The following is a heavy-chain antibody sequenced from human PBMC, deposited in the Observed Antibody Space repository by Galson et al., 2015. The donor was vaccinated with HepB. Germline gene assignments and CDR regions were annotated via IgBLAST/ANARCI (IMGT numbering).Heavy chain of an antibody. Sequence: SVKVSCKASGYTFTSYDINWVRQATGQGLEWMGWMNPNSGNTGYAQRFQGRVTMTRNTSISTAYMELSSLRSEDTAVYYCARVSVEQWLAPYYYYYYMDVWGKGTTVTVSS. CDR2: MNPNSGNT. CDR3: ARVSVEQWLAPYYYYYYMDV. CDR1: GYTFTSYD. J-gene: IGHJ6*03. V-gene: IGHV1-8*01. D-gene: IGHD6-19*01.